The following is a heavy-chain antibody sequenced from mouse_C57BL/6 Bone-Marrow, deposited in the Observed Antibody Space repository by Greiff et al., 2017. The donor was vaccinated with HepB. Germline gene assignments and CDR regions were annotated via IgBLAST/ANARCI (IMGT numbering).Heavy chain of an antibody. V-gene: IGHV2-6*03. CDR1: GFSLTSYG. Sequence: VKLQESGPGLVAPSQSLSITCTVSGFSLTSYGVHWVRQPPGKGLEWLVVIWSDGSTTYNSALKSRLSISKDNSKSQVFLKMNSLQTDDTAMYYCARSLIYYYGSSYDWYFDVWGTGTTVTVSS. CDR2: IWSDGST. J-gene: IGHJ1*03. D-gene: IGHD1-1*01. CDR3: ARSLIYYYGSSYDWYFDV.